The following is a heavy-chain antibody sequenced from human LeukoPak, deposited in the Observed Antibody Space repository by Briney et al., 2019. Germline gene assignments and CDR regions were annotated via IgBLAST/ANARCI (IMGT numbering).Heavy chain of an antibody. J-gene: IGHJ3*02. D-gene: IGHD6-6*01. CDR1: GFTFSTYW. V-gene: IGHV3-74*01. CDR3: VREYSSSSSRAFDI. Sequence: GGSLTLSCAASGFTFSTYWMHWVRQPPAKGLVWVSRISIDGNSTTYADSVKGRFTISSDNAKNTLYLQINSLRAEDTAVYYGVREYSSSSSRAFDIWGQGTMVTVSS. CDR2: ISIDGNST.